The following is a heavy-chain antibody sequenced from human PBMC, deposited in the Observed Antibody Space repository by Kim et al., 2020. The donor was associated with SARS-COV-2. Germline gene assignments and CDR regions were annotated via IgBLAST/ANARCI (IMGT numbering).Heavy chain of an antibody. CDR1: GFTFRNSA. V-gene: IGHV3-23*05. J-gene: IGHJ2*01. CDR2: IFGSGCGT. CDR3: AKPHHVTSVTFYWYFEL. D-gene: IGHD2-2*01. Sequence: GGSLRLSCAASGFTFRNSAMSWVRQAPGKGLEWVSGIFGSGCGTYYADSVKGRFTISRDNSKNTLYLQMNNLRAEDTAVYYCAKPHHVTSVTFYWYFELWGRGTLVAVSS.